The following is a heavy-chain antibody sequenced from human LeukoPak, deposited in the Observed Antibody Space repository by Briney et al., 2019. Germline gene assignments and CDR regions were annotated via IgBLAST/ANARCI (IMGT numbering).Heavy chain of an antibody. J-gene: IGHJ6*04. CDR1: GFTFSKFW. D-gene: IGHD3-10*02. Sequence: PGGSLRLSCAASGFTFSKFWMHWVRKAPGKGLEWVSYISSSGSTIYYADSVKGRFTISRDNAKNSLYLQMNSLRAEDTAVYYCAELGITMIGGVWGKGTTVTISS. V-gene: IGHV3-48*03. CDR2: ISSSGSTI. CDR3: AELGITMIGGV.